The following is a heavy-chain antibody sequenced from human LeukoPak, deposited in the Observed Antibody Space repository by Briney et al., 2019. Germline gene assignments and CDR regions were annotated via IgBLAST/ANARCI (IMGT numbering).Heavy chain of an antibody. CDR1: GFIVIRKY. Sequence: AGSLRLSCAASGFIVIRKYMSWVRQAPGKGLEWVSVIYSGGSADYADSVKGRFIISRDNSKNTLHLQMKSVRAEDTAVYYCAKMSNYYNSLGYYAFDIWGQGTMVIVSS. V-gene: IGHV3-66*01. CDR3: AKMSNYYNSLGYYAFDI. D-gene: IGHD3-22*01. J-gene: IGHJ3*02. CDR2: IYSGGSA.